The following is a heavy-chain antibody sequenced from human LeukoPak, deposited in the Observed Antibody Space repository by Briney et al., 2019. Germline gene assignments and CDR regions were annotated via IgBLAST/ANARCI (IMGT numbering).Heavy chain of an antibody. D-gene: IGHD3-22*01. J-gene: IGHJ4*02. CDR1: GYTFSSYG. CDR2: ISAYNGNT. CDR3: ARDVKSYYYDSSGYRWDY. Sequence: PAASVKVSCKASGYTFSSYGISWVRQAPGQGLEWMGWISAYNGNTNYAQKLQGRATMTTDTSTSTAYMELRSLRSDDTAMYYCARDVKSYYYDSSGYRWDYWGQGTLVTVSS. V-gene: IGHV1-18*01.